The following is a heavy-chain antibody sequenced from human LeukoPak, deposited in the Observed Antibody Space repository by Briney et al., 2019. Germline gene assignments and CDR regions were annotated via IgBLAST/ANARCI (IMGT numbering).Heavy chain of an antibody. CDR2: INTNTGNP. D-gene: IGHD3-3*01. CDR3: AREGLRFLEWLDYWFDP. V-gene: IGHV7-4-1*02. J-gene: IGHJ5*02. CDR1: GYTFTSYA. Sequence: GASVKVSCKASGYTFTSYAMNWVRQAPGQGLEWMGWINTNTGNPTYAQGFTGRFVFSLDTSVSTAYLQISSLKAEDTAVYYCAREGLRFLEWLDYWFDPWGQGTLVTVSS.